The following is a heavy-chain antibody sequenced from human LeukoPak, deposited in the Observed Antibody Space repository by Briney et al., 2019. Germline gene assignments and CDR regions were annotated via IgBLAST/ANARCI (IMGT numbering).Heavy chain of an antibody. CDR3: AKPGCSGGSCGYFDY. V-gene: IGHV3-23*01. Sequence: QTGGSLRLSCAASGFTFSSYAMSWVRQAPGKGLEWVSGISGSGSSTYYADSVKGRFTISRDNSRNTVYLQMSSLRAEDTAVYYCAKPGCSGGSCGYFDYWGQGTLVTVSS. CDR2: ISGSGSST. D-gene: IGHD2-15*01. CDR1: GFTFSSYA. J-gene: IGHJ4*02.